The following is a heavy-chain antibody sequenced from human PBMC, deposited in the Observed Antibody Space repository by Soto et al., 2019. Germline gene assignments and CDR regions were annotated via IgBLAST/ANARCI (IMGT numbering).Heavy chain of an antibody. CDR2: IYSSGST. J-gene: IGHJ4*02. Sequence: QVQLQESGPGLVKPSQTLSLTCTVSGGSISSGGYYWSWIRQHPGKGLEWIGYIYSSGSTYYNPSLERLVTISVDTSKNQFSLKLSSVTAADTAVYYCAGIYSGSPGGTLRYWGQGTPGTVSS. D-gene: IGHD1-26*01. V-gene: IGHV4-31*01. CDR3: AGIYSGSPGGTLRY. CDR1: GGSISSGGYY.